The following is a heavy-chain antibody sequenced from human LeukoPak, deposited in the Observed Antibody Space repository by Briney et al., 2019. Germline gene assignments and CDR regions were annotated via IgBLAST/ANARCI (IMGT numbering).Heavy chain of an antibody. CDR3: ARGHTAVTRHFDF. D-gene: IGHD4-17*01. CDR1: GFTFSTYA. Sequence: GGSLRLSCAASGFTFSTYAMTWVRQAPGKGLEWVSIISSGSSAIFSADALKGRFTISRDDAKNLLYLDMNSLRAEDTAVYYCARGHTAVTRHFDFWGQGTLVTVSS. V-gene: IGHV3-21*01. CDR2: ISSGSSAI. J-gene: IGHJ4*02.